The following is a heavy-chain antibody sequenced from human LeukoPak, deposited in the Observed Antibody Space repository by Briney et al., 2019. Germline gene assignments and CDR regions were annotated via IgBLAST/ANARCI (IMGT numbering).Heavy chain of an antibody. CDR2: ISGSGGST. V-gene: IGHV3-23*01. Sequence: VQPGGSLRLSCAASGFTFSSYAMSWVRQAPGKGLEWVSAISGSGGSTYYADSVKGRFTIPRDNSKNTLYLQMNSLRAEDTAVYYCAKDLVYYGSGSYYNGNYWGQGTLVTVSS. CDR1: GFTFSSYA. D-gene: IGHD3-10*01. CDR3: AKDLVYYGSGSYYNGNY. J-gene: IGHJ4*02.